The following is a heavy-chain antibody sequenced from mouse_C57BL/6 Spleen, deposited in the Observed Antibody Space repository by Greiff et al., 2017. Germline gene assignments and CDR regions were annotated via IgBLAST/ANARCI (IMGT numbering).Heavy chain of an antibody. V-gene: IGHV1-55*01. CDR3: ARGGSAGPRAMDY. CDR1: GYTFTSYW. Sequence: VQLQQPGAELVKPGASVKMSCKASGYTFTSYWITWVKQRPGQGLEWIGDIYPGSGSTNYNEKFKSKAPLTVDTSSSTAYMQLSSLTSEDSAVYDCARGGSAGPRAMDYWGQGTSVTVSS. CDR2: IYPGSGST. J-gene: IGHJ4*01. D-gene: IGHD3-2*02.